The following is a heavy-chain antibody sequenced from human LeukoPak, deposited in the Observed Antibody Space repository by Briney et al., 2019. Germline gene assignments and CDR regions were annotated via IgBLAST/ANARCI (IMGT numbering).Heavy chain of an antibody. V-gene: IGHV3-30*02. D-gene: IGHD6-6*01. J-gene: IGHJ4*02. Sequence: GGSLRLSCAASGFTFSSYGMHWVRQAPGKGLEWVAFIRYDGSSKYYADSVKGRFTISRDNSKNTLYLQMNSLRAEDTAVYYCAKRGYSSSSKSYYFDYWGQGTLVTVSS. CDR3: AKRGYSSSSKSYYFDY. CDR2: IRYDGSSK. CDR1: GFTFSSYG.